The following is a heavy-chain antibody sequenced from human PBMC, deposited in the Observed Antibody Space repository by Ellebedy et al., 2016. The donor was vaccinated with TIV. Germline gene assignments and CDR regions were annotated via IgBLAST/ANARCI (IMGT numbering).Heavy chain of an antibody. V-gene: IGHV1-2*02. CDR1: GYTFTGYY. Sequence: ASVKVSXXASGYTFTGYYMHWVRQAPGQGLEWMGWINPNSGGTNYAQKFQGRVTMTRDTSISTAYMELSRLRSDDTAVYYCARVCATSRVIDYYGMDVWGQGTTVTVSS. D-gene: IGHD1-26*01. J-gene: IGHJ6*02. CDR2: INPNSGGT. CDR3: ARVCATSRVIDYYGMDV.